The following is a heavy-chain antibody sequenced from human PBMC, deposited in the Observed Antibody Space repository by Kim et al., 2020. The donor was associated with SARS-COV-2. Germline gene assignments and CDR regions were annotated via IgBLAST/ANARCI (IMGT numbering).Heavy chain of an antibody. J-gene: IGHJ5*02. V-gene: IGHV1-8*01. Sequence: ASVKVSCKASGYTFTSYDINWVRQATGQGLEWMGWMNPNSGNTGYAQKFQGRVTMTRNTSISTAYMELSSLSSEDTAVYYCARGPPYNWNDGNWFDPWGQGPLVTVSS. CDR2: MNPNSGNT. CDR1: GYTFTSYD. D-gene: IGHD1-1*01. CDR3: ARGPPYNWNDGNWFDP.